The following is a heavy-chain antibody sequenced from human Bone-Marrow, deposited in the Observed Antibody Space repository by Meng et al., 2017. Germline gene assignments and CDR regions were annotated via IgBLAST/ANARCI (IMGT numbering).Heavy chain of an antibody. J-gene: IGHJ4*02. CDR3: ARDSGIAVAGTPPKGFLYY. Sequence: GSLRLSCTVSGGSISSSSYYWGWLREPPGKGLEWIGRIYYSGSTYYNPCLKSRVTISVDTSKNLFSLKLSSVTAADTAAYYCARDSGIAVAGTPPKGFLYYWGQGTPVTVSS. CDR2: IYYSGST. CDR1: GGSISSSSYY. D-gene: IGHD6-19*01. V-gene: IGHV4-39*07.